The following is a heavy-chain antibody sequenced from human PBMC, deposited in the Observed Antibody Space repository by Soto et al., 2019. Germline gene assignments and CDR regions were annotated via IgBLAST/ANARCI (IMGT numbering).Heavy chain of an antibody. CDR2: IYYIGST. CDR3: VREDTSMAFDP. CDR1: GDSITSDGYY. V-gene: IGHV4-31*03. Sequence: SETLSLTCTVSGDSITSDGYYWSCIRQHPGKGLEWIAYIYYIGSTYYNPSLKSRVTISVDPSKNQFSLKLRSVTAADTAVYYCVREDTSMAFDPWGQGTLVTVSS. J-gene: IGHJ5*02. D-gene: IGHD5-18*01.